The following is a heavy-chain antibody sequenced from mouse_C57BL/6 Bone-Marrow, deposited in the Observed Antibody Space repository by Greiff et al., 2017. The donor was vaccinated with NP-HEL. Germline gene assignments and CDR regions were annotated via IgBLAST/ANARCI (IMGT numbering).Heavy chain of an antibody. V-gene: IGHV6-3*01. CDR2: IRLKSDNYAT. CDR1: GFTFSNYW. D-gene: IGHD1-2*01. CDR3: TGGSTTAYYFDY. Sequence: EVQLVESGGGLVQPGGSMKLSCVASGFTFSNYWMNWVRQSPEKGLEWVAQIRLKSDNYATHYAESVKGRFTISRDDSKSSVYLQMNNLRAEDTGIYYCTGGSTTAYYFDYWGQGTTLTVSS. J-gene: IGHJ2*01.